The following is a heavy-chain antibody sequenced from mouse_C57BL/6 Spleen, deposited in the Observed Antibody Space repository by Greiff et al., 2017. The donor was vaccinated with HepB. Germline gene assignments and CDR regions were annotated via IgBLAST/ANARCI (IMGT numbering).Heavy chain of an antibody. CDR2: IDPEDGDT. Sequence: VQLQQSGAELVRPGASVKLSCTASGFNIKDYYMHWVKQRPEQGLEWIGRIDPEDGDTEYAPKFQGKATMTADTSSNTAYLQLSSLTSEDTAVYYCTTEGGQLRLREAMDYWGQGTSVTVSS. D-gene: IGHD3-2*02. V-gene: IGHV14-1*01. J-gene: IGHJ4*01. CDR3: TTEGGQLRLREAMDY. CDR1: GFNIKDYY.